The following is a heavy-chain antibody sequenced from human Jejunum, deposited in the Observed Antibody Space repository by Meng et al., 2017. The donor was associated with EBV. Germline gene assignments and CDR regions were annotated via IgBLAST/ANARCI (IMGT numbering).Heavy chain of an antibody. CDR2: INGDGSRT. CDR1: GFTFSGFW. J-gene: IGHJ4*02. V-gene: IGHV3-74*01. Sequence: VQLVESGGGLIPPGGSLRLSCAASGFTFSGFWMYWVRQVPGKGLVWIARINGDGSRTTYADSVKDRFTISRDNAKNTLYLQMNSLRAEDTAVYYCAKDRNYYIDYWGQGTLVTVSS. CDR3: AKDRNYYIDY.